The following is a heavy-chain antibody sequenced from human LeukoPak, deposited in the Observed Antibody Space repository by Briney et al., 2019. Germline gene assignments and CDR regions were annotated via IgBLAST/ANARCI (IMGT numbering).Heavy chain of an antibody. J-gene: IGHJ4*02. CDR1: GYTFINYY. CDR3: ARDWNIIAAAMGDLDY. CDR2: INPSGGST. V-gene: IGHV1-46*01. D-gene: IGHD6-13*01. Sequence: ASVTVSCKASGYTFINYYMHWVRQAPGQGLEWMGIINPSGGSTSYAQKFQGRVTMTRDTSTSTVYMELSSLRSEDTAVYYCARDWNIIAAAMGDLDYWGQGTLVTVSS.